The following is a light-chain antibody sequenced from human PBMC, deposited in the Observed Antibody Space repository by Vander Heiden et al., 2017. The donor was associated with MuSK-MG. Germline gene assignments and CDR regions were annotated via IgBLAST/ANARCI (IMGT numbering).Light chain of an antibody. Sequence: QSALTQPAPVSGSPGQSITTSCTGTSSDVGSYNLVSWYQQHPGKAPKLMIYEGSKRPSGVSNRFSGSKSGNTASLTISGLQAEDEADYYCCSYAGSSTFPYVFGTGTKVTVL. CDR2: EGS. CDR3: CSYAGSSTFPYV. CDR1: SSDVGSYNL. J-gene: IGLJ1*01. V-gene: IGLV2-23*03.